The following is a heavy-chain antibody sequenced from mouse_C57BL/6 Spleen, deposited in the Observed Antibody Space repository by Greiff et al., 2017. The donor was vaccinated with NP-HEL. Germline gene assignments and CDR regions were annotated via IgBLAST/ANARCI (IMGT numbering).Heavy chain of an antibody. CDR3: AIPSYRNSSMDY. CDR1: GYTFTSYW. J-gene: IGHJ4*01. V-gene: IGHV1-64*01. D-gene: IGHD2-10*01. Sequence: QVQLQQPGAELVNPGASVKLSCKASGYTFTSYWMHWVKQRPGQGREWIGMIHPNSGSTNYKEKFKSKATLTVDKSSSTAYMQLSSLTSEDSSVYYCAIPSYRNSSMDYWGHGPSLTVSS. CDR2: IHPNSGST.